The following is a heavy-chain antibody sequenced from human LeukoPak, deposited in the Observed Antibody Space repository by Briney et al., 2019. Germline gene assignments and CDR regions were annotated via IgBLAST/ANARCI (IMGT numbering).Heavy chain of an antibody. Sequence: SETLSLTCAVSGYSISSGYYWGWIRQPPGKGLEWIGSIYHSGSTYYDPSLKSRVTISVDTSKNQFSLKLSSVTAADTAVYYCATLSIVGATDFDYWGQGTLVTVSS. D-gene: IGHD1-26*01. CDR1: GYSISSGYY. CDR2: IYHSGST. CDR3: ATLSIVGATDFDY. V-gene: IGHV4-38-2*01. J-gene: IGHJ4*02.